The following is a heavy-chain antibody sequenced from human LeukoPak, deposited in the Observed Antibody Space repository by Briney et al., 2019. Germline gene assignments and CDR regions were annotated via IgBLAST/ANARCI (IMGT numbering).Heavy chain of an antibody. CDR2: ISSSSSYI. CDR1: GFTFSSYS. Sequence: GGSLRLSCAASGFTFSSYSMNWVRQAPGKGLEWVSSISSSSSYIYYADSVKGRFTISRDNAKNSLYLQMNSLRAEDTAVYYCARDQGGNPKYFQHWGQGTLVTVSS. D-gene: IGHD4-23*01. CDR3: ARDQGGNPKYFQH. V-gene: IGHV3-21*01. J-gene: IGHJ1*01.